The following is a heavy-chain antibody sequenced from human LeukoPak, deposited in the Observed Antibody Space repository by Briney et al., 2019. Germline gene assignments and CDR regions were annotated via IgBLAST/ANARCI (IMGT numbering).Heavy chain of an antibody. V-gene: IGHV5-51*01. CDR3: AREPTYYYDSSGRTNAFDI. J-gene: IGHJ3*02. Sequence: GESLKISCKGSGYSFTSYWIGWVRQMPGKGLEWMGIIYPGDSDTRYSPPFQGQVTISADKSISTAYLQWSSLKASDTAMYYCAREPTYYYDSSGRTNAFDIWGQGTMVTVSS. CDR2: IYPGDSDT. CDR1: GYSFTSYW. D-gene: IGHD3-22*01.